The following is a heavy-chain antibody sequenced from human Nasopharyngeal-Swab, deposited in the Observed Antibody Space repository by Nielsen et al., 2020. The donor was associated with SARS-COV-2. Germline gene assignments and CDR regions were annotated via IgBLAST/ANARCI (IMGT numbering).Heavy chain of an antibody. CDR1: AYSFTSYW. D-gene: IGHD3/OR15-3a*01. V-gene: IGHV5-10-1*01. J-gene: IGHJ6*02. CDR2: IDPSDSYT. CDR3: ARAGLPDTYYYYYGMDV. Sequence: GESLKISCKGSAYSFTSYWISWVRQMPGKGLEWMGRIDPSDSYTNYSPSFQGHVTISADKSISTAYLQWSSLKASDTAMYYCARAGLPDTYYYYYGMDVWGQGTTVTVSS.